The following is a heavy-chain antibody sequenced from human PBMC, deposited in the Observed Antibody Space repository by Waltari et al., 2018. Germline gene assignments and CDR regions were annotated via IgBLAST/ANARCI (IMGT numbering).Heavy chain of an antibody. CDR1: GGPMSSYA. CDR2: GSPIYGTT. CDR3: ARDRHDCDNVFDAFNV. J-gene: IGHJ3*01. V-gene: IGHV1-69*12. D-gene: IGHD3-16*01. Sequence: HVQLVQSGAEVKKPGSSVKFSCKASGGPMSSYAYSWVRQAPGQGPEWMGGGSPIYGTTQYAQRLQGRVTITADELANTVYMELTRLTSEDTAVYYCARDRHDCDNVFDAFNVWGQGTMVTVSS.